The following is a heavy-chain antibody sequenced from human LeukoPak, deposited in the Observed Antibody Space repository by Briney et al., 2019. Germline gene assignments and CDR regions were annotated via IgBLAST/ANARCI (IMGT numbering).Heavy chain of an antibody. CDR2: IYPGDSDT. D-gene: IGHD3-22*01. CDR1: GYSFTSYW. CDR3: ARAEAGSGYYYGDAFDI. V-gene: IGHV5-51*01. Sequence: RGESLKISCKGSGYSFTSYWIGWVRQMPGKGLEWMGIIYPGDSDTRYSPSFQGQVTISADKSISTAYLQWSSLKASDTAMYYCARAEAGSGYYYGDAFDIWGQGTMVTVSS. J-gene: IGHJ3*02.